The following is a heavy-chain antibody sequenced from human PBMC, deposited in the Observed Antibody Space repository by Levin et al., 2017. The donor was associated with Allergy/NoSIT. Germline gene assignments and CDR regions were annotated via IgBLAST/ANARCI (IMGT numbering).Heavy chain of an antibody. CDR3: ARDSWWELLQREGSYFDY. Sequence: GESLKISCAASGFTFSSYSMNWVRQAPGKGLEWVSSISSSSSYIYYADSVKGRFTISRDNAKNSLYLQMNSLRAEDTAVYYCARDSWWELLQREGSYFDYWGQGTLVTVSS. V-gene: IGHV3-21*01. CDR1: GFTFSSYS. CDR2: ISSSSSYI. D-gene: IGHD1-26*01. J-gene: IGHJ4*02.